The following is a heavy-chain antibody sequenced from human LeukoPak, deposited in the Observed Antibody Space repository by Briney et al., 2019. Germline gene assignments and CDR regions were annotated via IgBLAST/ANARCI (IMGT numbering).Heavy chain of an antibody. J-gene: IGHJ6*02. CDR3: AGGCSGGSCYRPTKNYYGMDV. Sequence: GSLRLSCAASGFTFSSYAMSWVRQAPGKGLEWVSAISGSGGSTYYADSVKGRFTISRDNSKNTLYLQMNSLRAEDTAVYYCAGGCSGGSCYRPTKNYYGMDVWGQGTTVTVSS. CDR2: ISGSGGST. V-gene: IGHV3-23*01. CDR1: GFTFSSYA. D-gene: IGHD2-15*01.